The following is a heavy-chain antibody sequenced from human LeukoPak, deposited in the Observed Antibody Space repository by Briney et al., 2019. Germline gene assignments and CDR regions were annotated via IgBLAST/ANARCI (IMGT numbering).Heavy chain of an antibody. J-gene: IGHJ4*02. D-gene: IGHD6-19*01. CDR3: ARSITVAGAYLDYFDY. Sequence: GGSLRLSCAASGFTFSKAWMSWVRQAPGKGLEWLSHISGSGDTLYYAHSVKGRFTISRDNAKNSLYLQMTSLRAEDTAVYYCARSITVAGAYLDYFDYWGQGTLVFVSS. CDR1: GFTFSKAW. V-gene: IGHV3-11*04. CDR2: ISGSGDTL.